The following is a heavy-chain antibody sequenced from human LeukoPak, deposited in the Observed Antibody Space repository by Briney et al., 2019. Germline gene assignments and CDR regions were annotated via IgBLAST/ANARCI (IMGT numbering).Heavy chain of an antibody. D-gene: IGHD6-13*01. Sequence: GGSLRLSCAASGFTFSSYAMSWVRQAPGKGLEWVSAISGSGGSTYYADSVKGRFTISRDNSKNTLYLQMNGLRAEDTAVYYCAKDRGSSWLDNDAFDIWGQGTMVTVSS. V-gene: IGHV3-23*01. CDR2: ISGSGGST. CDR3: AKDRGSSWLDNDAFDI. CDR1: GFTFSSYA. J-gene: IGHJ3*02.